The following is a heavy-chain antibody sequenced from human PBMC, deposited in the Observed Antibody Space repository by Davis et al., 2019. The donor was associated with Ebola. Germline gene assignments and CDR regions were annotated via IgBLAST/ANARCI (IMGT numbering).Heavy chain of an antibody. CDR3: ARARGVTTIDYYYGMDV. J-gene: IGHJ6*02. Sequence: SETLSLTCAVYGGSFSSYYWSWIRQPPGKGLEWIGYIYYSGSTNYNPSLKSRVTISVDTSKNQFSLKLSSVTAADTAVYYCARARGVTTIDYYYGMDVWGQGTTVTVSS. V-gene: IGHV4-59*01. CDR1: GGSFSSYY. CDR2: IYYSGST. D-gene: IGHD4-11*01.